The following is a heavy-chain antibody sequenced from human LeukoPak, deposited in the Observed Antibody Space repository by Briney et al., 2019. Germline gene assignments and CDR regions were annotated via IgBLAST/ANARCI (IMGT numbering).Heavy chain of an antibody. CDR1: GFTFSSYS. Sequence: PGGSLRLSCAASGFTFSSYSMNWVRQAPGKGLEWVSSISSSSSYIYYADSVKGRFTVSRDSAKNSLYLQMNSLRADDTAVYYCAREPVAGTAPRWGQGTLVTISS. D-gene: IGHD6-19*01. V-gene: IGHV3-21*01. CDR3: AREPVAGTAPR. J-gene: IGHJ4*02. CDR2: ISSSSSYI.